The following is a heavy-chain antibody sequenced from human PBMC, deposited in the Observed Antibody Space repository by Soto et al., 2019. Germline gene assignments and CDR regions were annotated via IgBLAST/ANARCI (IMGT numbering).Heavy chain of an antibody. Sequence: SLRLSCAASGFRFDDYAMHWVRQAPGKGLEWLSGISWNHVTTGYADSVKGRFTISRDNAKNSLYLQMNSLRAEDTAVYYCARTNASGSYTFDYWGQGTLVTVSS. J-gene: IGHJ4*02. CDR3: ARTNASGSYTFDY. V-gene: IGHV3-9*01. CDR1: GFRFDDYA. CDR2: ISWNHVTT. D-gene: IGHD3-10*01.